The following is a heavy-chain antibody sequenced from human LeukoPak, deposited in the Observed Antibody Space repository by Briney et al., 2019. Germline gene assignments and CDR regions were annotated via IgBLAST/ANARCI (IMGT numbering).Heavy chain of an antibody. V-gene: IGHV3-48*01. D-gene: IGHD2-2*02. CDR1: GFTFSSYS. J-gene: IGHJ4*02. CDR2: ISSSSGTI. CDR3: ARLGAVVVVPAAIHPYFDY. Sequence: GGSLRLSCAASGFTFSSYSMNWVRQAPGKGLEWVSYISSSSGTIYYADSVKGRFTISRDNAKNSLYLQMNSLRAEDTAVYYCARLGAVVVVPAAIHPYFDYWGQGTLVTVSS.